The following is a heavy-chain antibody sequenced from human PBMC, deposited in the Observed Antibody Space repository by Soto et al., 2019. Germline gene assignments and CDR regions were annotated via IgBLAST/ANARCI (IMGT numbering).Heavy chain of an antibody. CDR1: GFSLSSTGVG. D-gene: IGHD7-27*01. CDR3: AHRAGLRGNWGGGYFDL. CDR2: IYWDDDK. V-gene: IGHV2-5*02. J-gene: IGHJ4*02. Sequence: QITLKESGPPRVKPTQHLTLACTFSGFSLSSTGVGVGWIRQSPGKALEQLALIYWDDDKRYRPSLKSRLTITKDTSQNQVVLTMTNMDPEDTANYYCAHRAGLRGNWGGGYFDLWGQGALVTGSS.